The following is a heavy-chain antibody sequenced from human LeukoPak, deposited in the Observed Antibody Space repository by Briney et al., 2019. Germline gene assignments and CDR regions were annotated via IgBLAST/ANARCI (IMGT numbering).Heavy chain of an antibody. D-gene: IGHD2-15*01. Sequence: ASVKLSCKASGYTFTGYYMHWVRQAPGQGLEWMGWINPNSGGTNYAQKFQDRLTMTRDTSISTAYMELSSLRSEDTAVYYCARGGCGGGSCYNVFRRSFYYYYMDVWGKGTTVTVSS. CDR2: INPNSGGT. J-gene: IGHJ6*03. V-gene: IGHV1-2*02. CDR3: ARGGCGGGSCYNVFRRSFYYYYMDV. CDR1: GYTFTGYY.